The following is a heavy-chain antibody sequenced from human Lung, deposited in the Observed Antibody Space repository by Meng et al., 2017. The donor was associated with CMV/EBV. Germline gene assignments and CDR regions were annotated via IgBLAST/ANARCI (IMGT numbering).Heavy chain of an antibody. CDR3: SRLWGSSRSPLSDY. J-gene: IGHJ4*02. CDR1: GGSISSSSYY. CDR2: IYSSGTT. V-gene: IGHV4-39*01. Sequence: SXTXSLXCTVSGGSISSSSYYWGWIRQPPGKGLEWIGNIYSSGTTYYNPSLKGRVTISVDTSKNQISLRLTSVTAADTAVYYCSRLWGSSRSPLSDYWGQGXLVTVSS. D-gene: IGHD6-13*01.